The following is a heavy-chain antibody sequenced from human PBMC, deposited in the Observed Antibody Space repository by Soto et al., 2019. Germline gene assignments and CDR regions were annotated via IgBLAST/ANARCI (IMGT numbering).Heavy chain of an antibody. CDR2: ISGGSSYT. V-gene: IGHV3-11*06. CDR3: AKTIVAASGYYFDH. CDR1: GFSFDDSY. Sequence: QVQLVESGGGLVKPGGSLRLACAASGFSFDDSYMSWIRQAPGKGLEWLSYISGGSSYTNYADSVKGRFTIFRDNAKRSLYLEMNSLRADDTAVYYCAKTIVAASGYYFDHWGQGNLVTVSS. D-gene: IGHD2-21*01. J-gene: IGHJ4*02.